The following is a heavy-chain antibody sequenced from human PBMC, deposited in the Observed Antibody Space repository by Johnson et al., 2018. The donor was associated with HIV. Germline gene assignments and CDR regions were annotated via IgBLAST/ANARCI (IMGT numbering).Heavy chain of an antibody. CDR2: IRYDGSNK. J-gene: IGHJ3*01. CDR3: AKDDRISS. CDR1: GFTFSSYG. V-gene: IGHV3-30*02. Sequence: QMQLVESGGGVVQPGRSLRLSCAASGFTFSSYGMHWVRQAPGKGLEWVAFIRYDGSNKYYADSVKGRFTISRDNAKSSLYLQMNSMRPEDPALYYCAKDDRISSWGQGTKVTVSS. D-gene: IGHD1-14*01.